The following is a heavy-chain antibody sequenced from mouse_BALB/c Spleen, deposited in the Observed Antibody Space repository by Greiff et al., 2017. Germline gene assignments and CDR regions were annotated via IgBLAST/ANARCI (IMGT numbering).Heavy chain of an antibody. Sequence: VKLQESGPGLVAPSQSLSITCTVSGFSLSRYSVHWVRQPPGKGLEWLGMIWGGGSTDYNSALKSRLSISKDNSKSQVFLKMNSLQTDDTAMYYCASIYYDYDGNYFDYWGQGTTLTVSS. CDR2: IWGGGST. D-gene: IGHD2-4*01. J-gene: IGHJ2*01. CDR1: GFSLSRYS. CDR3: ASIYYDYDGNYFDY. V-gene: IGHV2-6-4*01.